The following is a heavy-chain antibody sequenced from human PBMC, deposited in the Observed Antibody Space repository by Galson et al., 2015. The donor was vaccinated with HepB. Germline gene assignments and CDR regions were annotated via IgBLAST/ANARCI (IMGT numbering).Heavy chain of an antibody. V-gene: IGHV1-18*01. CDR1: GYIFTSNG. Sequence: SVKVSCKASGYIFTSNGISWVRQAPGQGLEWMGWISGYNGDIDYAEKFQGRVTMTTDTSTSTAYMELRSLRYDDTAVYYCARDPRIAAAGQLYYFDFWGQGTLVTVFS. D-gene: IGHD6-13*01. J-gene: IGHJ4*02. CDR2: ISGYNGDI. CDR3: ARDPRIAAAGQLYYFDF.